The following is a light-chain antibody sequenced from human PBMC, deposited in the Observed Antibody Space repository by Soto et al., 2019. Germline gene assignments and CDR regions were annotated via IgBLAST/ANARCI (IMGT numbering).Light chain of an antibody. CDR1: QSVSSN. CDR2: GAS. J-gene: IGKJ1*01. Sequence: VVMTQSPATLSVSPCEIATLSCRASQSVSSNLAWYQQKPGQAPRLLIYGASTRATGIPDRFSGSGSGTDFTLTISRLEPEDFAVYYCQQYGSSPVTFGQGTKVDIK. V-gene: IGKV3-20*01. CDR3: QQYGSSPVT.